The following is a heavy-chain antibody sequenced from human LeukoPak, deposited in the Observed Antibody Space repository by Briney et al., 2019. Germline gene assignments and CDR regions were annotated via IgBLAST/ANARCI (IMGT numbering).Heavy chain of an antibody. CDR2: INPSGGST. D-gene: IGHD1-14*01. V-gene: IGHV1-46*01. Sequence: ASVKVSCKASGYSFTSYYMHWVRQAPGQGLEWMGRINPSGGSTNYAQKFQGRVTMTRDTSTSTVYMELSSLRSEDTAVYYCVCLATGPGNDAFDIWGEGTIVTGSP. CDR1: GYSFTSYY. J-gene: IGHJ3*02. CDR3: VCLATGPGNDAFDI.